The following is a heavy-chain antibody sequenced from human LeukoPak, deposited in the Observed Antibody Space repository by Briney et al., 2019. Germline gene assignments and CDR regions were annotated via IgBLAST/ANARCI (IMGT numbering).Heavy chain of an antibody. J-gene: IGHJ4*02. CDR2: ISYDGSNK. D-gene: IGHD2-8*01. Sequence: PGRSLRLSCAASGFTFSSYAMHWVRQAPGKGLEWVAVISYDGSNKYYADSVKGRFTISRDNSKNTLYLQMNSLRAEDTAVYYCARAFMLYNLDYWGQGTLVTVSS. CDR3: ARAFMLYNLDY. CDR1: GFTFSSYA. V-gene: IGHV3-30-3*01.